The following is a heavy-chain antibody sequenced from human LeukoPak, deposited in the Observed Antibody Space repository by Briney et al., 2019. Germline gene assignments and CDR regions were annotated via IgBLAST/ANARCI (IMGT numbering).Heavy chain of an antibody. Sequence: GGSLRLSCAASGFTFSNCWMNWVRQAPGRGLEWVANVKQDGSETHYVDSVIGRFTISRDNAKNLLYLEMNSLRGEDMAVYYCASDPDSTIWPQYFQHWGQGALVTVSS. CDR1: GFTFSNCW. CDR2: VKQDGSET. D-gene: IGHD6-13*01. J-gene: IGHJ1*01. V-gene: IGHV3-7*04. CDR3: ASDPDSTIWPQYFQH.